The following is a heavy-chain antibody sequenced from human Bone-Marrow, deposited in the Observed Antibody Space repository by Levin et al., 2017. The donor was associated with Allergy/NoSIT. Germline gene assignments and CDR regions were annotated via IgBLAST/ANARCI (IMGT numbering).Heavy chain of an antibody. V-gene: IGHV3-33*01. CDR1: GFSFSRFG. J-gene: IGHJ6*03. CDR2: IWYDGSKK. D-gene: IGHD3-10*01. Sequence: QAGGSLRLSCAASGFSFSRFGMHWVRQAPGKGLEWVAVIWYDGSKKDYVDSVKGRFTISRDNSKNTLYLQMNSLRAEDTAVYYCARDSREHPGIWSFHGSGSSYFYYYMDVWGKGTTVTVSS. CDR3: ARDSREHPGIWSFHGSGSSYFYYYMDV.